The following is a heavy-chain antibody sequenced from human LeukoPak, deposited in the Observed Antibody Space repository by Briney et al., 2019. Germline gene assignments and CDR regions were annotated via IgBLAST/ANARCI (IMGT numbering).Heavy chain of an antibody. V-gene: IGHV4-59*01. CDR1: GGSISSYY. J-gene: IGHJ4*02. CDR3: ARGILRDYYDSSGFYHRGGVGY. CDR2: IYYSGRT. Sequence: SETLSLTCTVSGGSISSYYWSWIRQPPGKGLEWIGYIYYSGRTNYNPSLKSRVTISVDTSKNQFSLKLSSVTAADTAVYFCARGILRDYYDSSGFYHRGGVGYWGQGTLVTVSS. D-gene: IGHD3-22*01.